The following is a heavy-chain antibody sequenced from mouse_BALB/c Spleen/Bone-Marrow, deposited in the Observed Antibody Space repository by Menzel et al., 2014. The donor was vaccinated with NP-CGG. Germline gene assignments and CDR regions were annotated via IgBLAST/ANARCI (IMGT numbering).Heavy chain of an antibody. CDR3: ANWAY. D-gene: IGHD4-1*01. V-gene: IGHV5-4*02. CDR2: ISDGGSYT. Sequence: DVKLVESGGDLVKPGGPLKLSCAASGFTFSDYYMYWVRQTPEKRLEWVATISDGGSYTYYPDSVKGRFTISRDNAKNNLYLQMSSLKSEDTAMYYCANWAYWGQGTLVTVSA. J-gene: IGHJ3*01. CDR1: GFTFSDYY.